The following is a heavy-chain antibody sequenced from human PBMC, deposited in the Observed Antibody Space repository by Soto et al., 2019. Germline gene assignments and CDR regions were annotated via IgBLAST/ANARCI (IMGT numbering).Heavy chain of an antibody. D-gene: IGHD3-10*01. CDR1: GGSISSYY. Sequence: SETLSLTCTVSGGSISSYYWSWIRQPPGKGLEWIGYIYYSGSTNYNPSLKSRVTISVDTSKNQFSLKLSSVTAADTAVYYCARGGEWFDPWGQGTLVTVSA. CDR3: ARGGEWFDP. J-gene: IGHJ5*02. CDR2: IYYSGST. V-gene: IGHV4-59*01.